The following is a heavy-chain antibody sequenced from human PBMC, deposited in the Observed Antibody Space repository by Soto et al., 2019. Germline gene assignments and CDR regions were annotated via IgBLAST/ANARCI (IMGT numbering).Heavy chain of an antibody. Sequence: EVQLVESGGGLVQRGGSLRLSCAASGFTFGIYSMNWVRQAPGKGLEWISYINGSSSTMYYADSVKGRFIISRDNADNYLYLQMNSRRDADTAVYYCARGDRFRCSGDRCFSDGLFLSWGQGTLVTVSS. J-gene: IGHJ5*02. V-gene: IGHV3-48*02. D-gene: IGHD2-15*01. CDR1: GFTFGIYS. CDR3: ARGDRFRCSGDRCFSDGLFLS. CDR2: INGSSSTM.